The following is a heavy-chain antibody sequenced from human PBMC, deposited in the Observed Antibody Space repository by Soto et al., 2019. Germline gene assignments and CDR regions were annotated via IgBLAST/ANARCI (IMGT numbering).Heavy chain of an antibody. CDR2: INAGNGNT. V-gene: IGHV1-3*01. J-gene: IGHJ5*02. CDR1: GYTFTGYA. D-gene: IGHD2-2*01. Sequence: GASVKVSCKASGYTFTGYAMHWVRQAPGQRLEWMGWINAGNGNTKYSQKFQGRVTITRDTSASTAYMELNSLRAEDTAVYYCARDPLPNAYCISTFCYRLPWFDPWGQGALVTVSS. CDR3: ARDPLPNAYCISTFCYRLPWFDP.